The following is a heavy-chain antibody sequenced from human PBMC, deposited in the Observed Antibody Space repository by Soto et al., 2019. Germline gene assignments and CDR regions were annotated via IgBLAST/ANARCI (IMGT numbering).Heavy chain of an antibody. V-gene: IGHV3-48*01. J-gene: IGHJ3*02. CDR3: AKDTEDAFDI. CDR2: ISSSSSTI. Sequence: GGSLRLACAASGVTFSSYSMNWVRQAPGKGLEWVSYISSSSSTIYYADSVKGRFTISRDNAKNSLYLQMNSLRAEDTAVYYCAKDTEDAFDIWGQGTMVTVSS. CDR1: GVTFSSYS.